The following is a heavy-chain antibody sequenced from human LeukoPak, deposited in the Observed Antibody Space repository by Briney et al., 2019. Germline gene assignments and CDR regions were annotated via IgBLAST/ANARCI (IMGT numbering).Heavy chain of an antibody. CDR2: INHSGST. J-gene: IGHJ3*02. CDR1: GGSFSGYY. V-gene: IGHV4-34*01. Sequence: SETLSLTCAVYGGSFSGYYWSWIRQPPGKGLEWIGEINHSGSTNYNPSLKSRVTISVDTSKNQFSLKLSSVTAADTAVYYCARGYYDYVWGSYRLSAFDIWGQGTMVTVSS. CDR3: ARGYYDYVWGSYRLSAFDI. D-gene: IGHD3-16*02.